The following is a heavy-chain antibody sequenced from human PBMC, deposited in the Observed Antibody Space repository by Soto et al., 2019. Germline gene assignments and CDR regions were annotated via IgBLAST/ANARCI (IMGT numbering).Heavy chain of an antibody. J-gene: IGHJ4*02. CDR1: GGSFSGYY. V-gene: IGHV4-34*01. CDR3: ARGRYSSSWYGY. Sequence: QVQLQQWGAGLLKPSETLSLTCAVYGGSFSGYYWSWIRQPPGKGLEWIGEINHSGSTNYNPSLKSRVTISVDTSKNQFSLKLSSVTAADKAVYYCARGRYSSSWYGYWGQGTLVTVSS. D-gene: IGHD6-13*01. CDR2: INHSGST.